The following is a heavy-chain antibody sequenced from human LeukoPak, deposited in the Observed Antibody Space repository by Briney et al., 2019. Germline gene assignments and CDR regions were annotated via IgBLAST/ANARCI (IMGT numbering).Heavy chain of an antibody. CDR3: AKDGGTHFDH. CDR1: GFTFRTCG. J-gene: IGHJ4*02. D-gene: IGHD1-26*01. CDR2: ISSSGTTI. Sequence: GGSLRLSCAASGFTFRTCGMNWVRRAPGKGREWVSYISSSGTTISYAQSVKGRFTITRDNAQNSLTLHMNTLRADDTAVYYCAKDGGTHFDHWGQGTLVTVSS. V-gene: IGHV3-48*01.